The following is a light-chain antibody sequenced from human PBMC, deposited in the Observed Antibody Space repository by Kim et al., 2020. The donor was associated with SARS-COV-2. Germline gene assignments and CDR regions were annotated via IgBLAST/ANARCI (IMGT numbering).Light chain of an antibody. Sequence: DIQMTQSPSTLSASVGDRVTITCRASQSISDWLAWYQQKPGKAPNLLIYKASKLESGVPSRFSGSGSGTEFTLTISSLQPDDFATYYCKQSVTFGQGTKVDIK. CDR2: KAS. J-gene: IGKJ1*01. CDR1: QSISDW. CDR3: KQSVT. V-gene: IGKV1-5*03.